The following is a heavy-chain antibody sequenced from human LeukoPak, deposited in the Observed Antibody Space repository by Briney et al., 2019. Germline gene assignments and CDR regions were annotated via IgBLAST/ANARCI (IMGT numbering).Heavy chain of an antibody. J-gene: IGHJ3*01. V-gene: IGHV3-7*03. CDR2: IKQDRSEK. CDR1: GFTFSNYW. Sequence: PGGSLRLSCAASGFTFSNYWMSWVRQAPGKGLEWVANIKQDRSEKYYVDSVKGRFTISRDNAKNSLYLQMNSLRAEDTAVYYCAKGEDMIAAFGAFDVWGQGTMVTVSS. CDR3: AKGEDMIAAFGAFDV. D-gene: IGHD3-22*01.